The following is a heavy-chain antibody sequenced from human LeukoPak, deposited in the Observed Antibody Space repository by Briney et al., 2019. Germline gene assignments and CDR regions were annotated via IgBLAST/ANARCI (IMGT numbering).Heavy chain of an antibody. Sequence: GASLRLSCAASGFTFSNYAMSWVRQAPGKGLEWVSAIVGTGGSTYYADSVKGRFTISRDNSKNTLYLQMNSLRAEDTAAYYCAKWGDYDILTGYYDSDYWGQGTLVTVSS. V-gene: IGHV3-23*01. J-gene: IGHJ4*02. CDR3: AKWGDYDILTGYYDSDY. CDR1: GFTFSNYA. D-gene: IGHD3-9*01. CDR2: IVGTGGST.